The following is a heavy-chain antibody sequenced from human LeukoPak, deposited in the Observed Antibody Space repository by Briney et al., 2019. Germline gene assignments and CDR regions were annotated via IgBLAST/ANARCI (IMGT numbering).Heavy chain of an antibody. Sequence: PGGSLRLSCAASGFTFSSYGMSWVRQAPGKGLEWVSAISGSGGSTYYADSVKGRFTISRDNSKNTLYLQMNSLRAEDTAVYYCAKASSVVVPAAKNYYYYYYMGVWGKGTTVTVSS. V-gene: IGHV3-23*01. CDR2: ISGSGGST. J-gene: IGHJ6*03. CDR1: GFTFSSYG. D-gene: IGHD2-2*01. CDR3: AKASSVVVPAAKNYYYYYYMGV.